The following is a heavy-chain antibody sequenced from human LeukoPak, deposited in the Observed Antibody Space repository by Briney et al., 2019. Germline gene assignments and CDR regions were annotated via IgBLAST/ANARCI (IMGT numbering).Heavy chain of an antibody. CDR1: GGSISSSSYY. V-gene: IGHV4-39*01. CDR2: IYYSGST. CDR3: ASTSQVYCSSTSCYSQHLYYFDY. D-gene: IGHD2-2*01. J-gene: IGHJ4*02. Sequence: SETLSLTCTVSGGSISSSSYYWGWIRQPPGKGLEWIGSIYYSGSTYYNPSLKSRVTISVDTSKNQFSLKLSSVTAADTAVYYCASTSQVYCSSTSCYSQHLYYFDYWGQGTLVTVSS.